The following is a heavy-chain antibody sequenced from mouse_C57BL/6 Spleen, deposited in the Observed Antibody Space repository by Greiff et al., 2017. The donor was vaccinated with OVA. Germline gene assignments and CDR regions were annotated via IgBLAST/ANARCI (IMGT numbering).Heavy chain of an antibody. Sequence: VQLQQSGAELVKPGASVKLSCTASGFNIKDYYMHWVKQRTEQGLEWIGRIDPEDGETKYAPKFQCNSPITAATSSTTAYLQLRSLTSEDTAVYYCARGDDYDERSDYWGQGTTLTVSS. CDR2: IDPEDGET. CDR1: GFNIKDYY. D-gene: IGHD2-4*01. V-gene: IGHV14-2*01. CDR3: ARGDDYDERSDY. J-gene: IGHJ2*01.